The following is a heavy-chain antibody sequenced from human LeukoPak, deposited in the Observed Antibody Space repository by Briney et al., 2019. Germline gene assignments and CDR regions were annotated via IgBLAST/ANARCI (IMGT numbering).Heavy chain of an antibody. D-gene: IGHD5-12*01. CDR3: ATNSGWNYFDY. CDR1: GFTVSSNY. CDR2: IYSGGTT. V-gene: IGHV3-53*01. Sequence: GGSLRLSCAASGFTVSSNYMSWVRQAPGKGLEWASAIYSGGTTYYADSVRGRFTISRDNSKNTLFLQMNSLRAEDTAVYYCATNSGWNYFDYWGQGTLVTVSS. J-gene: IGHJ4*02.